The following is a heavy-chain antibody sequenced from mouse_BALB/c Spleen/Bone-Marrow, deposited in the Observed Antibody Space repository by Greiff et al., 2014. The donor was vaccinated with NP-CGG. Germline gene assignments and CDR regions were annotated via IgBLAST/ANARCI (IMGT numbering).Heavy chain of an antibody. V-gene: IGHV14-3*02. D-gene: IGHD1-1*01. CDR2: IDPANGDT. CDR1: GFNIKDTY. Sequence: VHVKQSGSELVKPGASVKLSCAASGFNIKDTYMRWVKQRPEQGLEWIGRIDPANGDTKYDPKFQGKATITADTSSNTAYLQLSSLTSEDTAVYYCTRPSFYYGSSYWYFDVWGAGTTVTVSS. CDR3: TRPSFYYGSSYWYFDV. J-gene: IGHJ1*01.